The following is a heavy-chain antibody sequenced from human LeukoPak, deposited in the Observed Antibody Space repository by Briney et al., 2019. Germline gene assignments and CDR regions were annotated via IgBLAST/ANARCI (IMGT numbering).Heavy chain of an antibody. D-gene: IGHD3-22*01. CDR2: INPNSGGT. CDR1: GYTFTGHY. CDR3: ARDGSSGYYENWFDP. J-gene: IGHJ5*02. V-gene: IGHV1-2*02. Sequence: ASVKVSCKASGYTFTGHYMHWVRQAPGQGLEWMGWINPNSGGTNYAQKFQGRVTMTRDTSISTAYMELSRLRSDDTAVYYCARDGSSGYYENWFDPWGQGTLVTVSS.